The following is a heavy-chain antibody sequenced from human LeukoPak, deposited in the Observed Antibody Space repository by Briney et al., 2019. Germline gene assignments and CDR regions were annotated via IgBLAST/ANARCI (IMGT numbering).Heavy chain of an antibody. V-gene: IGHV4-30-4*08. Sequence: SETLSLTCTVSGGSISSYYWNLIRQPPGKGLEWIGYIYYSGSTYYNPSLKRRVTISVDTSKNQFSLKLSSVTAADTAVYYCARASAETDYWGQGTLVTVSS. CDR3: ARASAETDY. J-gene: IGHJ4*02. CDR2: IYYSGST. CDR1: GGSISSYY. D-gene: IGHD5-24*01.